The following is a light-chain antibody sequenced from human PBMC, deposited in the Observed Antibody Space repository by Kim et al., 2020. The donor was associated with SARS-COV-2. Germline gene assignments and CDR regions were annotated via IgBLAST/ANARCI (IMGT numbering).Light chain of an antibody. CDR2: GAS. CDR1: QSVNSTY. CDR3: QQYGSSPLT. Sequence: SAAERATLSCTARQSVNSTYLVWYQQQPREAPSLLIYGASSSAAGIPDRFSGSRSGTDFTLTISRLEPEDFAVYYCQQYGSSPLTFGGGTKVDIK. V-gene: IGKV3-20*01. J-gene: IGKJ4*01.